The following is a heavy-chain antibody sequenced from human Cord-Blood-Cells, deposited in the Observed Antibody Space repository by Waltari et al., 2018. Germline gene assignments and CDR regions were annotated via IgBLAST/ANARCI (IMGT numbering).Heavy chain of an antibody. CDR3: ARVYGSGSGDDY. D-gene: IGHD3-10*01. Sequence: EVQLVESGGGLIQPGGSLRLSCAASGFTVSSNYMSWVRQAPGTGLEWVSVIYSGGSTDYADSVEGRFTISRDNSKNTLYLQMNSRRAEDTAVYYCARVYGSGSGDDYWGQRTLVTVSS. CDR1: GFTVSSNY. J-gene: IGHJ4*02. V-gene: IGHV3-53*01. CDR2: IYSGGST.